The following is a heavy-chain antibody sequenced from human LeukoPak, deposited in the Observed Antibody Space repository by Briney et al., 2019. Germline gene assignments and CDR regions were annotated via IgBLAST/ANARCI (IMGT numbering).Heavy chain of an antibody. V-gene: IGHV3-30*02. J-gene: IGHJ4*02. D-gene: IGHD2-15*01. CDR3: TTEIVVVVAAQYYFDY. CDR1: GFTFSSYG. CDR2: IRYDGSNK. Sequence: GGSLRLSCAASGFTFSSYGMHWVRQAPGKGLEWVAFIRYDGSNKYYADSVKGRFTISRDNSKNTLYLQMNSLKTEDTAVYYCTTEIVVVVAAQYYFDYWGQGTLVTVSS.